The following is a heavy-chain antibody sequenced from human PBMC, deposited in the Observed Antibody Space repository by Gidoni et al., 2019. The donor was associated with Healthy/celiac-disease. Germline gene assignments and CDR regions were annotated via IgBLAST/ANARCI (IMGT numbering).Heavy chain of an antibody. Sequence: EVQLVESGGGLVKPGRSLRLSCTASGFTFGDYAMSWFRQAPGKGLEWVGFIRSKAYGGTTEYAASVKGRFTISRDDSKSIAYLQMNSLKTEDTAVYYCTRDPLPEHIVVVTAIPGDYWGQGTLVTVSS. CDR2: IRSKAYGGTT. J-gene: IGHJ4*02. CDR3: TRDPLPEHIVVVTAIPGDY. V-gene: IGHV3-49*05. CDR1: GFTFGDYA. D-gene: IGHD2-21*02.